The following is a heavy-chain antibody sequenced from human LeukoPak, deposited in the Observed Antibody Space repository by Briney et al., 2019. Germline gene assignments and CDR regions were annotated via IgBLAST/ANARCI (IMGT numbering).Heavy chain of an antibody. Sequence: PSETLSLTCTVSGGSISTYYWVWIRQPPGKGLEWIGYVSYSGNTNYNPSLKSRVTISVDTSKNQLSLKLSFMTAADTAVYYCARAGYCSATTCQWVPLVWGQGTTVTVSS. CDR3: ARAGYCSATTCQWVPLV. CDR2: VSYSGNT. D-gene: IGHD6-19*01. J-gene: IGHJ6*02. V-gene: IGHV4-59*01. CDR1: GGSISTYY.